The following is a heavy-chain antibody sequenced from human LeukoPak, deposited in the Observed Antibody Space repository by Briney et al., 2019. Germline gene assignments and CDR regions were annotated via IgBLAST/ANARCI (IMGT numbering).Heavy chain of an antibody. J-gene: IGHJ4*02. V-gene: IGHV3-33*08. Sequence: GGSLRLSCAASGFTFSSYGMHWVRQAPGKGLEWVADIWCGGSNKYYADSVKGRFTISRDNSKNTLYLQMNSLRAEDTAVYYCARGSCSGCSCYHDYWGQGTLVTVSS. CDR2: IWCGGSNK. CDR3: ARGSCSGCSCYHDY. CDR1: GFTFSSYG. D-gene: IGHD2-15*01.